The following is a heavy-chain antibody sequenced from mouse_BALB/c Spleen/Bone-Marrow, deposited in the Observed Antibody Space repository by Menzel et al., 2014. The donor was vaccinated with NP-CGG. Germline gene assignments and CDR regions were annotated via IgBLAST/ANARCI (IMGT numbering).Heavy chain of an antibody. Sequence: DVKLVESGGGLVQPGGSLKLSCATPGFTFSDYYMYWVRQTPEKRLEWVAYISNGGGSTYYPDTVKGRFTISRDNAKNTLYLQMSRLKSEDTAMYYCARHNYDETWFAYWGQGTLVTVSA. CDR2: ISNGGGST. CDR1: GFTFSDYY. V-gene: IGHV5-12*02. J-gene: IGHJ3*01. CDR3: ARHNYDETWFAY. D-gene: IGHD2-4*01.